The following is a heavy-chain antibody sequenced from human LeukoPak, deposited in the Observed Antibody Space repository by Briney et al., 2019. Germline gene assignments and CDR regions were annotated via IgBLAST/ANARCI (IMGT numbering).Heavy chain of an antibody. CDR1: GGSISSGGYY. Sequence: SETLSLTCTVSGGSISSGGYYWSWIRQHPGKGLEWIGNIYYSGSTYYNPSLKSRVTISVDTSKNQFSLKLSSVTAADTAVYYCARSSPPDSSGYYLAYNWFDPWGQGTLVTVSS. V-gene: IGHV4-31*03. CDR2: IYYSGST. CDR3: ARSSPPDSSGYYLAYNWFDP. D-gene: IGHD3-22*01. J-gene: IGHJ5*02.